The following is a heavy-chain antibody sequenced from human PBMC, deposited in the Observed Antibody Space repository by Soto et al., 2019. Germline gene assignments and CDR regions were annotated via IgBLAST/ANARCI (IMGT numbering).Heavy chain of an antibody. V-gene: IGHV4-30-4*08. CDR3: VREDDGGDREYYGLDV. Sequence: QVQLQQSGPGLVKPSQTLSLTCTVSGGSISYEYYHWTWIRQSPGKGLEWIGYVHYSGSIMYNPSFKSRVTISVDTSKNQFSLPRSSVTAADTAVYFCVREDDGGDREYYGLDVWGQGTTVTVSS. J-gene: IGHJ6*02. CDR2: VHYSGSI. CDR1: GGSISYEYYH. D-gene: IGHD3-16*01.